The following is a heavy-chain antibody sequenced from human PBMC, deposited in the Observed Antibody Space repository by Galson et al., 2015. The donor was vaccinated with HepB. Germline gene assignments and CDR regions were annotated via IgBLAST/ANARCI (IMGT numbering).Heavy chain of an antibody. CDR3: ATDLEPARPSYWASQWGIAATPVGVSRLDY. CDR2: IDGSGGGT. J-gene: IGHJ4*02. V-gene: IGHV3-23*01. Sequence: SLRLSCAASGFTFNTYAMSWVRQAPGKGLEWVSSIDGSGGGTYYADSVKGRFTISRDNSKNTLFLQMNSLRAEDTAVYYCATDLEPARPSYWASQWGIAATPVGVSRLDYWGQGVLVTVSS. D-gene: IGHD6-13*01. CDR1: GFTFNTYA.